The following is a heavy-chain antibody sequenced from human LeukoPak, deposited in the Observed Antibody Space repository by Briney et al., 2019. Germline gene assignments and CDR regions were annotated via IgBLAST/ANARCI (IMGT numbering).Heavy chain of an antibody. CDR1: GSTFTGYN. CDR3: ARINTVFGVINNVY. V-gene: IGHV1-2*02. J-gene: IGHJ4*02. D-gene: IGHD3-3*01. Sequence: ASVKVSCKASGSTFTGYNIHWVRQAPGQGLEWMGWINPNSGGTNYAQKFQGRVTMTRDTSISTAYMELSTLRSDDTAVYYCARINTVFGVINNVYWGQGTLVTVSS. CDR2: INPNSGGT.